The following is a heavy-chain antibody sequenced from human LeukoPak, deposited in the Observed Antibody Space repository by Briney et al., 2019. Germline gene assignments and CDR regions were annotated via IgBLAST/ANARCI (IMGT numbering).Heavy chain of an antibody. CDR1: GFIFTNYF. D-gene: IGHD3-3*01. CDR2: IKHDGSEK. CDR3: ATDRGWRTSGYYLYYFEY. J-gene: IGHJ4*02. V-gene: IGHV3-7*01. Sequence: GGSLRLSCAASGFIFTNYFMSWVRQAPGKGLEWVASIKHDGSEKYYVDSVRGRFTISRDNTMNSLYLQMSSLRAEDTAVYYCATDRGWRTSGYYLYYFEYRGQGTLVTYSS.